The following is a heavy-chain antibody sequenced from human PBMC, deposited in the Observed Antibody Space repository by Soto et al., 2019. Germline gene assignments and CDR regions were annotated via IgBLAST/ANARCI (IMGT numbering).Heavy chain of an antibody. CDR1: GYTLTELS. CDR2: FDPEDGET. V-gene: IGHV1-24*01. J-gene: IGHJ3*02. Sequence: GASVKVSCKVSGYTLTELSMHWVRQAPGKGLEWMGGFDPEDGETIYAQKLKGRVTMTEDTSTDTAYMELSSLRSEDTAVYYCATGCVLGYCSGGSCHAAFDIWGQGTMVTVSS. D-gene: IGHD2-15*01. CDR3: ATGCVLGYCSGGSCHAAFDI.